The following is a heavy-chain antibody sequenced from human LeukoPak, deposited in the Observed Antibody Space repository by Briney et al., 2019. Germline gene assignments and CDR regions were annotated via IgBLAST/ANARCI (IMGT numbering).Heavy chain of an antibody. CDR1: GYTFTDYF. CDR3: APWARSGSYIY. CDR2: INPNSGGT. J-gene: IGHJ4*02. V-gene: IGHV1-2*02. Sequence: SLKVSCKASGYTFTDYFMHWVRQAPGQGLEWMGWINPNSGGTHHAQKFQGRVTMTRDTSISTAYMELSRLTSDDTAVYYCAPWARSGSYIYWGQGTLVTVST. D-gene: IGHD3-10*01.